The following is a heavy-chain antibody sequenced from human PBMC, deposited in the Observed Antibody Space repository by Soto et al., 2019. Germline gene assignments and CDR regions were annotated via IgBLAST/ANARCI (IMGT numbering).Heavy chain of an antibody. J-gene: IGHJ4*02. CDR1: GYTFTSYY. D-gene: IGHD6-13*01. V-gene: IGHV1-46*01. CDR2: INPSGGST. CDR3: ARVLHPYSSSYDFDY. Sequence: ASVKVSCKASGYTFTSYYMHWVRQAPGQGLEWMGIINPSGGSTSYAQKFQGRVTMTRDTSTSTVYMELSSLRSEDTAVYYCARVLHPYSSSYDFDYWGQGTLVTVSS.